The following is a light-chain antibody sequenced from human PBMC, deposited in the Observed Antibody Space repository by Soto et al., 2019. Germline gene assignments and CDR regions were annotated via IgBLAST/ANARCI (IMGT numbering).Light chain of an antibody. Sequence: QSVLTQPPSVSGAPGQRVSISCTGNSSNIGADYDVHWYQQLPGRAPQLLIYGNTNRPSGVPDRFSGSKSGTSASLAIAALQAEDEADYFCQPYDIRLSGHVVFGGGTKLTVL. J-gene: IGLJ2*01. CDR1: SSNIGADYD. CDR3: QPYDIRLSGHVV. V-gene: IGLV1-40*01. CDR2: GNT.